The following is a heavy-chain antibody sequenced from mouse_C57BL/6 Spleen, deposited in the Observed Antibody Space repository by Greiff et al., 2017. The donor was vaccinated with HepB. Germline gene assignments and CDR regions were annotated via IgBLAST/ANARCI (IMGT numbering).Heavy chain of an antibody. CDR2: IYPGDGDT. CDR1: GYAFSSYW. J-gene: IGHJ4*01. CDR3: ARRQLRQQAMDY. D-gene: IGHD3-2*02. V-gene: IGHV1-80*01. Sequence: QVQLQQSGAELVKPGASVKISCKASGYAFSSYWMNWVKQRPGKGLEWIGQIYPGDGDTNYNGKFKGKATLTADKSSSTAYMQLSSLTSEDSAVYFCARRQLRQQAMDYWGKGTTVTVAS.